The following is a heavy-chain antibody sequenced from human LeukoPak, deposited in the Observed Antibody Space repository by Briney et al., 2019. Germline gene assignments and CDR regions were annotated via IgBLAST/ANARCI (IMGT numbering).Heavy chain of an antibody. V-gene: IGHV4-34*01. CDR2: INHSGST. Sequence: MPSETLSLTCAVYGGSFSGYYWSWIRQPPGKGLEWIGEINHSGSTNYNPSLKSRVTISVDTSKNQFSLKLSSVTAADTAVYYCARVRRGDYGDYWYFDLWGRGTLVTVSS. D-gene: IGHD4-17*01. CDR1: GGSFSGYY. J-gene: IGHJ2*01. CDR3: ARVRRGDYGDYWYFDL.